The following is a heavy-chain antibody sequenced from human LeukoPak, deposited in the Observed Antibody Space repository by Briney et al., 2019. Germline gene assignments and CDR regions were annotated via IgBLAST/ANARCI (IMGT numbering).Heavy chain of an antibody. CDR3: ARDTCEGVSYYFDY. J-gene: IGHJ4*02. CDR2: IWYDGSNK. D-gene: IGHD2-8*01. Sequence: VIWYDGSNKYYADSVKGRFTISRDNSKNTLYLQMNSLRAEDTAVYYCARDTCEGVSYYFDYWGQGTLVTVSS. V-gene: IGHV3-33*01.